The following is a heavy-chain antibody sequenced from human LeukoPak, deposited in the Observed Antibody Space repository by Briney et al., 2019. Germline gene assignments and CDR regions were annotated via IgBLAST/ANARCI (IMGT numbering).Heavy chain of an antibody. CDR1: GGSISSYH. Sequence: SETLSLTCTVSGGSISSYHWSWIRQHPGKGLEWIGYIYYSGSTYYNPSLKSRVTISVDTSKNQFSLKLSSVTAADTAVYYCARVFRSWLKENKPQQIYCSGGSCYPPSWFDPWGQGTLVTVSS. D-gene: IGHD2-15*01. CDR2: IYYSGST. V-gene: IGHV4-59*12. J-gene: IGHJ5*02. CDR3: ARVFRSWLKENKPQQIYCSGGSCYPPSWFDP.